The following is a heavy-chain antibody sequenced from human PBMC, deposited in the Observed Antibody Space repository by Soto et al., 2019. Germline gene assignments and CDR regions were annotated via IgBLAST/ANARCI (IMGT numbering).Heavy chain of an antibody. D-gene: IGHD3-16*01. V-gene: IGHV2-5*01. CDR3: AISRAPNEYGWDV. Sequence: QITLKESGPTLLKATQNLTLTCTFSGFSLNTGGVGVCWIRQPPAKALEWLALAFWNDDKRYRPSLRSRLTITKDSAKNQVVLIMTNMDPVDTATYFCAISRAPNEYGWDVWGQGTTVTVSS. CDR1: GFSLNTGGVG. CDR2: AFWNDDK. J-gene: IGHJ6*02.